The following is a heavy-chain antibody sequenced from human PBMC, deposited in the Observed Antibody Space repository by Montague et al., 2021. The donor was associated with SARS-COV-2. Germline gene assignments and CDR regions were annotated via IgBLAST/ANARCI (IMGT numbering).Heavy chain of an antibody. J-gene: IGHJ4*02. CDR2: IYHSGRT. CDR3: AVQELAYFDY. CDR1: GGSISSSNW. D-gene: IGHD5-24*01. V-gene: IGHV4-4*02. Sequence: SETLSLTCAVSGGSISSSNWWSWVRQPPGKGLEWIGGIYHSGRTNYNPSLKSRVTISVDESTGQFSLKLRSVTAADTAVYYCAVQELAYFDYWGQGTLVTVSS.